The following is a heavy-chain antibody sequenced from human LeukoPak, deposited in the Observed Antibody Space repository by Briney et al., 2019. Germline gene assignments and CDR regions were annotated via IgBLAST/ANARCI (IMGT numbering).Heavy chain of an antibody. CDR2: ISWNSGSI. Sequence: GGSLRLSCAASGFTFADYAMHWARQAPGKGLEWVSGISWNSGSIGYADSVKGRFTISRDNAKNSLYLQMNSLRAEDTALYYCAKEAVTTGAFDYWGQGTLGPVST. CDR1: GFTFADYA. J-gene: IGHJ4*02. D-gene: IGHD4-17*01. CDR3: AKEAVTTGAFDY. V-gene: IGHV3-9*01.